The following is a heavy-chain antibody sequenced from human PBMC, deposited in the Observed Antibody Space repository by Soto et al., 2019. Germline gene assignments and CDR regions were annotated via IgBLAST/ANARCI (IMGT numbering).Heavy chain of an antibody. V-gene: IGHV4-30-2*01. CDR1: GGSISSGGYS. D-gene: IGHD3-10*01. J-gene: IGHJ5*02. CDR3: ARDRDRNWFDP. CDR2: IYHSGST. Sequence: PSETLSLTCAVSGGSISSGGYSWSWIRQPPGKGLEWIGYIYHSGSTYYNPSLKSRVTISVDRSKNQFSLKLSSVTAADTAVYYRARDRDRNWFDPWGQGTLVTVSS.